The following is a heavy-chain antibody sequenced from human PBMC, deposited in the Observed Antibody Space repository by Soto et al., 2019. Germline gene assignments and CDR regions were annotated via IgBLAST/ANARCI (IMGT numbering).Heavy chain of an antibody. CDR2: ISYDGSNK. Sequence: GGSLRLSCAASGFTFSSYGMHWVRQAPGKGLEWVAVISYDGSNKYYADSVKGRFTISRDNSKNTLYLQMNSLRAEDTAVYYCAKVFGQNYYGSGSYYNNWFDPWGQGTLVTVSS. V-gene: IGHV3-30*18. J-gene: IGHJ5*02. CDR1: GFTFSSYG. CDR3: AKVFGQNYYGSGSYYNNWFDP. D-gene: IGHD3-10*01.